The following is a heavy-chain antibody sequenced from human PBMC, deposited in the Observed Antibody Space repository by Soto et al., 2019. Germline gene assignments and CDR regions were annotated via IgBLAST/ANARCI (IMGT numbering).Heavy chain of an antibody. J-gene: IGHJ4*02. Sequence: QVQLVQSGAEVKKPGASVKVSCKASGYTFTNYGISWVRQAPGQGLEWMGWISIYRGNTNYAQKFQDRVTMTTDTSTTTAYMELTSLRSDDTAVYYCARVPRGTTGIDYWGQGPLVTVSS. D-gene: IGHD2-8*02. V-gene: IGHV1-18*01. CDR2: ISIYRGNT. CDR1: GYTFTNYG. CDR3: ARVPRGTTGIDY.